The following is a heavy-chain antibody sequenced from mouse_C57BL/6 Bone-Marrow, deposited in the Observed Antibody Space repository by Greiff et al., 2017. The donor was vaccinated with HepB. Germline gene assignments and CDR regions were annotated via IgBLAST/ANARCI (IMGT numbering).Heavy chain of an antibody. V-gene: IGHV5-2*01. Sequence: DVKLVESGGGLVQPGESLKLSCESNEYEFPSHDMSWVRKTPEKRLELVAAINSDGGSTYYPDTMERRFIISRDNTKKTLYLQMSSMRSEDTALYYCAREGLPHYYAMDYWGQGTAVTVSS. CDR3: AREGLPHYYAMDY. CDR1: EYEFPSHD. J-gene: IGHJ4*01. CDR2: INSDGGST. D-gene: IGHD3-1*01.